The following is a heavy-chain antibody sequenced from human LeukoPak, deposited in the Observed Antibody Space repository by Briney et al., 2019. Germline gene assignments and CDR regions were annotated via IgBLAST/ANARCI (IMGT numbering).Heavy chain of an antibody. CDR3: ARGGGLDV. D-gene: IGHD3-16*01. J-gene: IGHJ6*02. CDR2: ISGSGSST. V-gene: IGHV3-23*01. CDR1: GFTFTSYA. Sequence: GGSLRLSCAASGFTFTSYAMNWVRQAPGKGLEWVSTISGSGSSTYYVDSVKGRFTISRDNAKNSLYLQMSNLRAEDTAVYFCARGGGLDVWGQGATVTVSS.